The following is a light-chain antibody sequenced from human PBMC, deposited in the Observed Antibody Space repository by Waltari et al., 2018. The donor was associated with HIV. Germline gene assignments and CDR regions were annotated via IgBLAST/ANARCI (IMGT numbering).Light chain of an antibody. J-gene: IGKJ4*01. Sequence: DIQMTQSPSSLSASVGDRVTITCKASQDISNYLNWYQQKPGKAPKLLIYDASSLETGVPSRFSGSGSGTDFTFTISSLQPEDIATYYCQQYDNLLLAFGGGTKVEIK. CDR1: QDISNY. CDR3: QQYDNLLLA. V-gene: IGKV1-33*01. CDR2: DAS.